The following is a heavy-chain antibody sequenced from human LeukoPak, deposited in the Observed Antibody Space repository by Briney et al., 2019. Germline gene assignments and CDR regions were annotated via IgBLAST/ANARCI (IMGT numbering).Heavy chain of an antibody. J-gene: IGHJ3*02. CDR2: IYNSGST. CDR3: ARALRLWGGNSGIAFDI. Sequence: SETLSLTCTVSGGSISSYYWSWIREPPGKGLEWIGYIYNSGSTNYNHSLKSRVTISEDMSNNQFSLKLSSVTAADTAVYYCARALRLWGGNSGIAFDIWGQGTMVTVSS. D-gene: IGHD4-23*01. CDR1: GGSISSYY. V-gene: IGHV4-59*01.